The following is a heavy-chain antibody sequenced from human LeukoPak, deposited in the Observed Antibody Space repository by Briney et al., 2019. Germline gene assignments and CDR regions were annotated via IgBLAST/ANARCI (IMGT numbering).Heavy chain of an antibody. CDR3: ARRVAYSSSWYFDY. Sequence: SETLSLTCTVSGGSISSSSYYWGWLRQPPGTGLEWLGSIYYSGSTYYNPSLKSRVTISVDTSKNQFSLKLSSVTAADTAVYYCARRVAYSSSWYFDYWGQGTLVTVSS. CDR2: IYYSGST. D-gene: IGHD6-13*01. J-gene: IGHJ4*02. V-gene: IGHV4-39*01. CDR1: GGSISSSSYY.